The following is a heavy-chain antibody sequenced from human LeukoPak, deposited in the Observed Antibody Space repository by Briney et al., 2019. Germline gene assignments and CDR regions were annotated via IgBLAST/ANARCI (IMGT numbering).Heavy chain of an antibody. Sequence: GGSLRLSCAASGFTFSDYYMTWIRQAPGKGLEWVSYISSSSSSIYYADSVKGRFTISRDNAKNSLFLQMKSLRAEDTAVYYCARDPNSGGWSFDYWGQGALVTVSS. V-gene: IGHV3-11*04. D-gene: IGHD6-19*01. CDR2: ISSSSSSI. CDR3: ARDPNSGGWSFDY. J-gene: IGHJ4*02. CDR1: GFTFSDYY.